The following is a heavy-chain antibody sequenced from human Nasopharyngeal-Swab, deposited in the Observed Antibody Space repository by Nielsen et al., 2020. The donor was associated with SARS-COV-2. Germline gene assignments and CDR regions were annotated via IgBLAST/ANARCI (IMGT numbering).Heavy chain of an antibody. J-gene: IGHJ4*02. CDR2: ISYDGSNK. D-gene: IGHD4-17*01. Sequence: GESLKISCAASGFSFSSNAMHWVRQAPGKGLEWVAVISYDGSNKYYADSVKGRFTISRDISKNTLYLQMNSLRPEDTAVYYCARDDYGDYWYLDYWGQGTLVNVSS. V-gene: IGHV3-30*04. CDR3: ARDDYGDYWYLDY. CDR1: GFSFSSNA.